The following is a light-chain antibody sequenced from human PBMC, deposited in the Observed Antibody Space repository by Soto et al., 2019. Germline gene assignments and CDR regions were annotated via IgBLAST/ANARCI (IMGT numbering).Light chain of an antibody. Sequence: VLTQSPSASASLGVSVKLTCTLSSGHSSYAIAWHQQQPEKGPRYLMKLNSDGSHSQGDGIPDRFSGSSSGAERYLTISSLQSEDEADYYCQTWGTGIMVFGGGTKVTVL. CDR2: LNSDGSH. V-gene: IGLV4-69*01. J-gene: IGLJ2*01. CDR1: SGHSSYA. CDR3: QTWGTGIMV.